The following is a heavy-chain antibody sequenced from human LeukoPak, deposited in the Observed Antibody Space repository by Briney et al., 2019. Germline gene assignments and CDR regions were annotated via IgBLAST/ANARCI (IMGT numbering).Heavy chain of an antibody. CDR3: ASYQVVVAATGGGFDY. CDR1: GFTFSSYS. Sequence: GGSLRLSCAASGFTFSSYSMNWFRQAPGKGLEWVSSISSSSSYIYYADSVKGRFTISRDNAKNSLYLQMNSLRAEDTAVYYCASYQVVVAATGGGFDYWGQGTLVTVSS. CDR2: ISSSSSYI. J-gene: IGHJ4*02. V-gene: IGHV3-21*01. D-gene: IGHD2-15*01.